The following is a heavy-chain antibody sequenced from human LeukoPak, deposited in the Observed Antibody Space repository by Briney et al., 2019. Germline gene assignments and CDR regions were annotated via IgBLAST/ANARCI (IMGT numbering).Heavy chain of an antibody. CDR3: ARDRATYQPYYMDV. V-gene: IGHV3-23*01. CDR1: GFTFSSYA. D-gene: IGHD2-2*01. Sequence: PGGSLRLSCAASGFTFSSYAMSWVRQAPGKGLEWVSTLSSSGGSTYSADSVKGRFTISGDNSRNTLYLQMNSLRAEDTAVYYCARDRATYQPYYMDVWGKGVTVTVSS. CDR2: LSSSGGST. J-gene: IGHJ6*03.